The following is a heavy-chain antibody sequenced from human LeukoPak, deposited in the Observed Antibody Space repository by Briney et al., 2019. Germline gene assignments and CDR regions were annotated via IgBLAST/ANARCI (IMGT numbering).Heavy chain of an antibody. V-gene: IGHV4-34*01. CDR1: GGSFGGYY. D-gene: IGHD3-22*01. Sequence: SETLSLTCGVFGGSFGGYYWSWIRQPPGKGLEWIGQIHLSGSTNYNPSLKSRVSISIDTPKNQFSLNLTSVTAADTAVYYCARLSSVEVIEFDIRGQGTMVTVSS. CDR3: ARLSSVEVIEFDI. J-gene: IGHJ3*02. CDR2: IHLSGST.